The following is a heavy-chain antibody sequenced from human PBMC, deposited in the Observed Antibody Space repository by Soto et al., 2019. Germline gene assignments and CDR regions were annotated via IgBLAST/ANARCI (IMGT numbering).Heavy chain of an antibody. CDR1: GFTFSSYG. J-gene: IGHJ4*02. Sequence: GGSLRLSCAASGFTFSSYGMHWVRQAPGKGLEWVAVISYDGSNKYYADSVKGRFTISRDNSKNTLYLQMNSLRAEDTAVYYCAKDPCSGGSCYADYWGQGTLVTVSS. D-gene: IGHD2-15*01. CDR2: ISYDGSNK. CDR3: AKDPCSGGSCYADY. V-gene: IGHV3-30*18.